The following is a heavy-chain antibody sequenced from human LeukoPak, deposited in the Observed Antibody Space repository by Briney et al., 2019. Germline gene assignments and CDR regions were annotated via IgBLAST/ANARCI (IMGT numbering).Heavy chain of an antibody. Sequence: PGGSLRLSCAAYGPDLRSEGKECGCQAPGKGLEWVAVIWYDGSNKYYADSVKGRFTISRDNSKNTLYLQMNSLRAEDTAVYYCATTWAYDSSNYPGYWGQGTLVSVSS. CDR3: ATTWAYDSSNYPGY. CDR2: IWYDGSNK. V-gene: IGHV3-33*01. D-gene: IGHD3-22*01. J-gene: IGHJ4*02. CDR1: GPDLRSEG.